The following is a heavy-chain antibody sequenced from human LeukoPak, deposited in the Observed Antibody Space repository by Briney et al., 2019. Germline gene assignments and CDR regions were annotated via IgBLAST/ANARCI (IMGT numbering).Heavy chain of an antibody. CDR1: GYTFTSYD. Sequence: ASVKVSCKASGYTFTSYDINWVRQATGQGLEWMGWMNPNSGNTGYAQKFQGRATMTRNTSISTAYMELSSLRSEDTAAYYCARRCSGYDEMDYWGQGTLVTVSS. J-gene: IGHJ4*02. CDR2: MNPNSGNT. V-gene: IGHV1-8*01. D-gene: IGHD5-12*01. CDR3: ARRCSGYDEMDY.